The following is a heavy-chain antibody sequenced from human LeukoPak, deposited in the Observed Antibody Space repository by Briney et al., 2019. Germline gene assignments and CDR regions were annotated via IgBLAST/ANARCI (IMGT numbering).Heavy chain of an antibody. J-gene: IGHJ5*02. CDR3: EKGLAAIVRFDWFAP. D-gene: IGHD2-2*02. V-gene: IGHV3-23*01. Sequence: GGSLRLSCAASGFTFSSYAMSWVRQAPGKGLEWVSAISGSGGSTYYADSVKGRFTISRDNSKNTLYLQMNSLRAEDTAVYYCEKGLAAIVRFDWFAPWGQGTLVTVSS. CDR1: GFTFSSYA. CDR2: ISGSGGST.